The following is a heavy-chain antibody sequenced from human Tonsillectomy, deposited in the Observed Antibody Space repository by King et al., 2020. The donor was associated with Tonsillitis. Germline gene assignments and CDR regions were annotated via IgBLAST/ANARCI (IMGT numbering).Heavy chain of an antibody. V-gene: IGHV3-23*04. J-gene: IGHJ4*02. CDR1: GFIFSSYA. D-gene: IGHD3-22*01. Sequence: VQLVESGGGLVQPGGSLRLSCAASGFIFSSYAMSWVRQAPGKGLEWVATVSTSGGSTYYPDSVRGRFTISRDKSKNTLYLQMNSLRAEDTAVYYCAKGNSDYYYDYWGQGTLVTVSS. CDR3: AKGNSDYYYDY. CDR2: VSTSGGST.